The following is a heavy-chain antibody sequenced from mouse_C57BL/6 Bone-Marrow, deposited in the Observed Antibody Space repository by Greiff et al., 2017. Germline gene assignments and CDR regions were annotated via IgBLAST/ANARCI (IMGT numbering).Heavy chain of an antibody. J-gene: IGHJ4*01. Sequence: EVKVVESGPGLVKPSQTVFLTCTVTGISITTGNYRWSWIRQFPGNKLEWIGYIYYSGTITYNQSLTSRTPLTRDTPTNQFFLEMNSLTAEDTATYYCARDYVGAMDYWGQGTTVTVSS. D-gene: IGHD1-1*02. V-gene: IGHV3-5*01. CDR2: IYYSGTI. CDR1: GISITTGNYR. CDR3: ARDYVGAMDY.